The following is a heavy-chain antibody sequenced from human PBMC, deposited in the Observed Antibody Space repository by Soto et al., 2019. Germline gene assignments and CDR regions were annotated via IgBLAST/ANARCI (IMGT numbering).Heavy chain of an antibody. J-gene: IGHJ4*02. Sequence: QVQMVQSGAEVKKPGASVKVSCKASGYTFTNYYIHWVRQAPGQGLEWMGIINPTGYTSTLDQKFQGILTVTSATSTSTVYIELGSLTSEDTAMYYCARDLHGAFTTMVYWGQGTLVTVSS. D-gene: IGHD5-18*01. CDR2: INPTGYTS. CDR1: GYTFTNYY. CDR3: ARDLHGAFTTMVY. V-gene: IGHV1-46*01.